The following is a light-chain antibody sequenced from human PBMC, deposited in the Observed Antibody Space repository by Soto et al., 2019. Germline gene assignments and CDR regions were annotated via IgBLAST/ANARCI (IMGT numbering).Light chain of an antibody. CDR1: QSISSSY. V-gene: IGKV3D-7*01. CDR2: GAS. CDR3: HQDYTFPRT. J-gene: IGKJ4*01. Sequence: EIVMTQSPATLSLSPGERATLSCRASQSISSSYLSWYQQKPGQALRLLIYGASTRATDIPARFSGSGSGTDFSLTISSLQPEDFAVYYCHQDYTFPRTFGGGTKVEIK.